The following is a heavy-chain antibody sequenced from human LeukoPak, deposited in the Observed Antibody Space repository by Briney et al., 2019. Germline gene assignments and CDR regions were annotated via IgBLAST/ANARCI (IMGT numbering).Heavy chain of an antibody. V-gene: IGHV4-59*01. D-gene: IGHD3-22*01. CDR3: ARVHLYYESSGSVSWFDP. Sequence: SETLSLTCTVSGGSMRSYYWSWIRQPPGKGLEWIGYIYYSGSTNYNPSLKSRVTISVDTSKNQFSLKLSSVTAADTAVYYCARVHLYYESSGSVSWFDPWGQGTLVTVSS. CDR1: GGSMRSYY. CDR2: IYYSGST. J-gene: IGHJ5*02.